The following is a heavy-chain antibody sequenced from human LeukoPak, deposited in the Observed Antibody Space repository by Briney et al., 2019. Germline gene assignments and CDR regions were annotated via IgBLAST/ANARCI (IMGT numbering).Heavy chain of an antibody. V-gene: IGHV4-39*01. J-gene: IGHJ4*02. CDR2: IYYSGST. CDR1: VGSISSSSYY. D-gene: IGHD4-17*01. Sequence: SETLSLTCTVSVGSISSSSYYWGWIRQPPGKGLEWIGSIYYSGSTYYNPSLKSRGTISVDTSKNQFSLKLSSVTAADTAVYYCVCSSPSLRVTTYDYWGQGTLVTVSS. CDR3: VCSSPSLRVTTYDY.